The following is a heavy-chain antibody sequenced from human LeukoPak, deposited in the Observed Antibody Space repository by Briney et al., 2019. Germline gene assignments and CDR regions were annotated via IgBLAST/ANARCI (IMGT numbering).Heavy chain of an antibody. V-gene: IGHV1-46*01. J-gene: IGHJ4*02. D-gene: IGHD1-26*01. Sequence: ASVKVSCKASGYTFTSYYLHWVRQAPGQGLEWMGIINPSGSGTVYAQKFQGRVTITADESTSTAYMELSSLRSEDTAVYYCARVGATINDYWGQGTLVTVSS. CDR2: INPSGSGT. CDR1: GYTFTSYY. CDR3: ARVGATINDY.